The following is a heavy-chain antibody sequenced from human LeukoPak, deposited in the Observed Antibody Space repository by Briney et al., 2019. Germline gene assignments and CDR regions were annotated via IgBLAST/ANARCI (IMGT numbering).Heavy chain of an antibody. Sequence: ASVKVSCKASGYTFTGYYMHWVRQAPGQGLEWMGWINPNSGGTNYAQKFQGRVTMTRDTSISTAYMELSRLRSDDTAVYYCARDSQPTFGVFISLNFDYWGQGTLVTVSS. CDR3: ARDSQPTFGVFISLNFDY. V-gene: IGHV1-2*02. CDR1: GYTFTGYY. CDR2: INPNSGGT. D-gene: IGHD3-3*01. J-gene: IGHJ4*02.